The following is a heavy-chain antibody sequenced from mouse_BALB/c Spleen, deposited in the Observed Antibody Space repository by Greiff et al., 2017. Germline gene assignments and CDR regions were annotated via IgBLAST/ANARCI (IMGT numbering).Heavy chain of an antibody. CDR2: ISSGGSYT. V-gene: IGHV5-6-4*01. D-gene: IGHD1-1*01. CDR3: TRDGYGSSFDY. CDR1: GFTFSSYT. J-gene: IGHJ2*01. Sequence: EVQRVESGGGLVKPGGSLKLSCAASGFTFSSYTMSWVRQTPEKRLEWVATISSGGSYTYYPDSVKGRFTISRDNAKNTLYLQMSSLKSEDTAMYYCTRDGYGSSFDYWGQGTTLTVAS.